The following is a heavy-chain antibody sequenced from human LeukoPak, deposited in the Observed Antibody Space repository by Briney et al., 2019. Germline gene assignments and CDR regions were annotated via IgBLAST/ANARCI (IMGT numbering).Heavy chain of an antibody. J-gene: IGHJ4*02. Sequence: ASVKVSCKASGYTFTGYYMHWVRQAPGQGLEWMGWINPNSGGTNYAQKFQGRVTMTRDTSISTAYMELSRLRSDDTAVYYCARVPGYSGYDLAWDYWGQGTLVTVSS. CDR2: INPNSGGT. D-gene: IGHD5-12*01. CDR1: GYTFTGYY. CDR3: ARVPGYSGYDLAWDY. V-gene: IGHV1-2*02.